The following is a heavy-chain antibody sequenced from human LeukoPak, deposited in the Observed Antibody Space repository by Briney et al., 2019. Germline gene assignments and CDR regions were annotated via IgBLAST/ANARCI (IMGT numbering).Heavy chain of an antibody. CDR3: ARGPLDSSGSYFDY. J-gene: IGHJ4*02. CDR2: IYYSGST. V-gene: IGHV4-59*01. D-gene: IGHD3-22*01. CDR1: GGPISSYY. Sequence: SETLSLTCTVSGGPISSYYWSWIRQPPGKGLEWIGYIYYSGSTNYNPSLKSRVTISVDTSKNQFSLKLSSVTAADTAAYYCARGPLDSSGSYFDYWGQGTLVTVSS.